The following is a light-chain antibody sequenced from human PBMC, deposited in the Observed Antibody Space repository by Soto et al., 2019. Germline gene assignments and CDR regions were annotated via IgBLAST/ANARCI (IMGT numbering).Light chain of an antibody. V-gene: IGKV1-5*03. CDR3: QQYGRYPYT. J-gene: IGKJ2*01. CDR2: RAS. Sequence: DIQMTQSPSTLSASVGDRVTITCRASQSISSWLAWYQQKPGKAPKLLIYRASSLESGVPSRFSGSGSGTEFTITISSLQPDDVESYYCQQYGRYPYTFGQGTKLEIK. CDR1: QSISSW.